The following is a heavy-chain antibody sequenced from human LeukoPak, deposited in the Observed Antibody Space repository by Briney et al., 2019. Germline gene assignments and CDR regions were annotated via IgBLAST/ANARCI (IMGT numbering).Heavy chain of an antibody. CDR1: GGSITSYY. V-gene: IGHV4-4*07. J-gene: IGHJ4*02. Sequence: SETLSPTCTVSGGSITSYYSSWIRKPAGKGLKWSGRIYTSGRTNYNPSLTNRITMSVDTSNNQLSTKRSSVPAADTAGSYCARDVYYYDSSGFHFFDYWGQGTLVTVSS. CDR2: IYTSGRT. D-gene: IGHD3-22*01. CDR3: ARDVYYYDSSGFHFFDY.